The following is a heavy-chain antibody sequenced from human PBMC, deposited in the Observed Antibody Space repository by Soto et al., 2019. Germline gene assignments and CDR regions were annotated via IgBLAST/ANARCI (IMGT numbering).Heavy chain of an antibody. Sequence: QVQMVQSGAEVKKPGASLKFSCKASGHTFTGHHMHWVRQAPGQGLEWMGLIDLDIGDTTYAQRFQGRVTSTSDTSITTAYMELRGLRSDDTAVYYCALEPTGTAGFDYWGQGTLVTVSS. CDR3: ALEPTGTAGFDY. CDR2: IDLDIGDT. V-gene: IGHV1-2*02. D-gene: IGHD2-21*02. J-gene: IGHJ4*02. CDR1: GHTFTGHH.